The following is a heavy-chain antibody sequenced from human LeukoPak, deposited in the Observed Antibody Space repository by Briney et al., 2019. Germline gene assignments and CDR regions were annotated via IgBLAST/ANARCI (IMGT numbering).Heavy chain of an antibody. J-gene: IGHJ5*02. V-gene: IGHV3-21*01. CDR3: AKGHRYSSGWYWSHWFDP. CDR2: ISSSSNYI. Sequence: KSGGSLRLSCAASGFTFSSYSMNWVRQAPGKGLEWVSSISSSSNYIYYADSVKGRFTISRDNAKNSLCLQMNNLRAEDTAVYYCAKGHRYSSGWYWSHWFDPWGQGTLVTVSS. CDR1: GFTFSSYS. D-gene: IGHD6-19*01.